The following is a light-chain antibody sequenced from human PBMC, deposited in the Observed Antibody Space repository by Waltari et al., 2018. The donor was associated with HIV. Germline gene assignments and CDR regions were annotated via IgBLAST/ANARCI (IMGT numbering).Light chain of an antibody. CDR2: GFN. V-gene: IGLV1-40*01. Sequence: SALTQPPSVSASPRQRVTISCTGSTSNVGAAHDVHWYQHLLGTAPKLLINGFNRRPSGVPDRFSGSKSGTSASLAITGLQAEDEADYYCQSYDSTLSAVIFGGGTKLTVL. J-gene: IGLJ2*01. CDR3: QSYDSTLSAVI. CDR1: TSNVGAAHD.